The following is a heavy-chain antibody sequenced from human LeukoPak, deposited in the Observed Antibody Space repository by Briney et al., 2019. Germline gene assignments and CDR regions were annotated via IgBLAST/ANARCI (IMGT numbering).Heavy chain of an antibody. CDR1: GFTFSDYS. J-gene: IGHJ4*02. D-gene: IGHD2/OR15-2a*01. CDR2: SLGHTNSM. V-gene: IGHV3-11*01. CDR3: VRLRWDSTASHFYYFDY. Sequence: KTGGSLRLSCAASGFTFSDYSMSWIRQAPGKGLECVSYSLGHTNSMYYADSVKGRFTISRDNAKNSLYRQLNSLRAEDTAVYYCVRLRWDSTASHFYYFDYWGQGALVIGSS.